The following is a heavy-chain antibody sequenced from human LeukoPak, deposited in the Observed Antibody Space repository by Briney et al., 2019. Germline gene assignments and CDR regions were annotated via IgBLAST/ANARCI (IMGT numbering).Heavy chain of an antibody. CDR2: INPNSGGT. J-gene: IGHJ5*02. CDR3: ARVGYYDFWSGYYYWFDP. CDR1: GYTFTGYY. V-gene: IGHV1-2*06. Sequence: ASVKVFCKASGYTFTGYYMHWVRQAPGQGLEWIGRINPNSGGTNYAQKFQGRVPMTRDTSISKAYMELSRLRSDDTAVYYCARVGYYDFWSGYYYWFDPWGQGTLVTVSS. D-gene: IGHD3-3*01.